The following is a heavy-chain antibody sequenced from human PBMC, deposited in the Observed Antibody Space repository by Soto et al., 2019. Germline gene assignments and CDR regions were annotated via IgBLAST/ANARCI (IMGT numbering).Heavy chain of an antibody. CDR2: IWFDGSQK. CDR3: ARFYDNTAWPAF. CDR1: GFSFRSYG. J-gene: IGHJ4*02. Sequence: QVQLVESGGGVVQPGRSLRLSCVASGFSFRSYGMHWVRQAPGKGLEWVAVIWFDGSQKHYVDSVQGRFTVSRDNSKDTMCLEMNILRGEDTAVYYGARFYDNTAWPAFWGPGTLAPVSS. D-gene: IGHD3-22*01. V-gene: IGHV3-33*08.